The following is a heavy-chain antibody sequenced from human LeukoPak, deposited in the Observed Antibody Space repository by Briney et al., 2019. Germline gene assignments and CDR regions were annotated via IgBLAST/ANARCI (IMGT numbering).Heavy chain of an antibody. CDR3: VRSGGGFDY. CDR2: INNDGSDT. CDR1: GFTFSSYW. J-gene: IGHJ4*02. V-gene: IGHV3-74*01. Sequence: GGSLRLSCVSSGFTFSSYWMHWVRHAPGKGLVCVSHINNDGSDTTYADSVKGRFSISRDNAKSTLFLQMNSLQAEDTGIYYCVRSGGGFDYWGQGTLVTVSS. D-gene: IGHD1-1*01.